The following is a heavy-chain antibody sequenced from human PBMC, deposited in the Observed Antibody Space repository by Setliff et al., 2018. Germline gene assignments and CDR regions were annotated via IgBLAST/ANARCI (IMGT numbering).Heavy chain of an antibody. CDR2: INGSGGNT. J-gene: IGHJ4*02. V-gene: IGHV3-23*01. CDR1: GFTFSSYW. CDR3: AKVSSRGSSWYDPEYYFDY. Sequence: PGGSLRLSCAASGFTFSSYWMSWVRQAPGKGLEWVSAINGSGGNTYYADSVKGRFTISRDNSKNTMYLQMNSLRAEDTAVYYCAKVSSRGSSWYDPEYYFDYRGQGTLVTVSS. D-gene: IGHD6-13*01.